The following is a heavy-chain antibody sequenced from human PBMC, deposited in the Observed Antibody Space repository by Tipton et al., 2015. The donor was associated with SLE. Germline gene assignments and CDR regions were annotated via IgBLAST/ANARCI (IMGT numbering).Heavy chain of an antibody. CDR3: ASASWNYGFFDY. V-gene: IGHV3-23*01. CDR1: GVTLSSYA. CDR2: ISGSGHGT. J-gene: IGHJ4*02. Sequence: SGVTLSSYAMSWVRQAPGKGLEWLSAISGSGHGTYYADSVKGRFTISRDISRHTLYLQMNSLRADDTAIYYCASASWNYGFFDYWGQGTLVTVSS. D-gene: IGHD1-7*01.